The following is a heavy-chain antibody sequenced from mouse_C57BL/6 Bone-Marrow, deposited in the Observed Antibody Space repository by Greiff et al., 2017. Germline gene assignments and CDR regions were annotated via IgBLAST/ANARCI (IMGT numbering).Heavy chain of an antibody. Sequence: EVQLQQSGPELVKPRASVKISCKASGYTFTDYYMNWVKQSHGKSLEWIGDINPNNGGTSYNQKFKGKATLTVDKSSSTAYMELRSLTSEDSAVYYCARSGYGSSFLDYWGQGTTLTVSS. CDR3: ARSGYGSSFLDY. D-gene: IGHD1-1*01. J-gene: IGHJ2*01. CDR2: INPNNGGT. V-gene: IGHV1-26*01. CDR1: GYTFTDYY.